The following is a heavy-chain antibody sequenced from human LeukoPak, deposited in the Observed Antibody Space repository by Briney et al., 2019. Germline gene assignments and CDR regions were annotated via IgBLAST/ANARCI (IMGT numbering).Heavy chain of an antibody. V-gene: IGHV4-38-2*02. CDR2: IYHSGTT. D-gene: IGHD3-10*01. CDR1: GYSISSGYY. Sequence: PSETLSLTCAVSGYSISSGYYWGWIRQPPGKGLEWIGSIYHSGTTYYNPSLKSRVTISVDTSMNQFSLKLSSVTAADTAVYYCARDQSPYYGSGSYSPFDYWGQGTLVTVSS. J-gene: IGHJ4*02. CDR3: ARDQSPYYGSGSYSPFDY.